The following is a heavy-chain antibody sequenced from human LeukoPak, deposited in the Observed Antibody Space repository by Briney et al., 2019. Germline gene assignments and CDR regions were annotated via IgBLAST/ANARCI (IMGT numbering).Heavy chain of an antibody. CDR2: INPNSGGT. Sequence: ASVKVSCKASGYTFTGYYMHWVRQAPGQGLEWMGWINPNSGGTNYAQKFQGRVTMTRDTSISTAYMELSRLRSDDTAVYYCARDRSSITMYSSGLTYYFDYWGQGTLVTVSP. CDR1: GYTFTGYY. CDR3: ARDRSSITMYSSGLTYYFDY. D-gene: IGHD6-19*01. V-gene: IGHV1-2*02. J-gene: IGHJ4*02.